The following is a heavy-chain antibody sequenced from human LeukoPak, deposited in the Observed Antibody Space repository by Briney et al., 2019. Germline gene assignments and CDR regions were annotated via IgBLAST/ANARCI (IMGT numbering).Heavy chain of an antibody. CDR3: ARGGYSYGLNWFDP. V-gene: IGHV3-74*01. D-gene: IGHD5-18*01. CDR1: GFTFSSYW. CDR2: INSDGSST. Sequence: GESLKISCATSGFTFSSYWMHWVRQAPGKGLVWVSRINSDGSSTSYADSVEGRFTISRDNAKNTLYLQMNSLRAEDTAVYYCARGGYSYGLNWFDPWGQGTLVTVSS. J-gene: IGHJ5*02.